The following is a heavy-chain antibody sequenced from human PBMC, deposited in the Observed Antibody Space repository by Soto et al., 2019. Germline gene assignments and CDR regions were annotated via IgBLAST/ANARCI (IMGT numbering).Heavy chain of an antibody. J-gene: IGHJ2*01. CDR2: INDRGSI. CDR3: ARESHDILTGPPWVWYFDL. V-gene: IGHV4-34*01. D-gene: IGHD3-9*01. CDR1: GGSFSGYY. Sequence: QVQLQQWGAGPLRPLETLSLTCGVSGGSFSGYYWSWIRQSPGKGREWIGEINDRGSINYNPSLKGRVSISVDTSKTHYSLNLRSVTAADTSVYSCARESHDILTGPPWVWYFDLWGRGTLVTVSS.